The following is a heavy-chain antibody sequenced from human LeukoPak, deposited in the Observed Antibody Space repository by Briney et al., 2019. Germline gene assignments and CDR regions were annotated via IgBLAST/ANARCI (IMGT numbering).Heavy chain of an antibody. CDR1: GYTFTGYY. Sequence: GASVKVSCKASGYTFTGYYMHWVRQAPGQGLEWMGWINPNSGGTNYAQKFQGWVTMTRDTSISTAYMELSRLRSDDTAVYYCARNSGSDDDAFDIWGQGTMVTVSS. D-gene: IGHD1-26*01. J-gene: IGHJ3*02. CDR3: ARNSGSDDDAFDI. CDR2: INPNSGGT. V-gene: IGHV1-2*04.